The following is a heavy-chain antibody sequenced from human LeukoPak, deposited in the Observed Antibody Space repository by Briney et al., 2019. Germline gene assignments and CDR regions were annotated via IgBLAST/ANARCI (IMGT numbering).Heavy chain of an antibody. V-gene: IGHV5-51*01. Sequence: GESLKISCKGSGYSFTSYWIGWVGQMPRKGLEWMGIIYPGDSDTRYSPSFQGQVTISADKSISTAYLQWSSLKASDTAMYYSATSTSGYPYYYYYCYMAVWGKGTTVTVSS. J-gene: IGHJ6*03. CDR2: IYPGDSDT. D-gene: IGHD5-12*01. CDR1: GYSFTSYW. CDR3: ATSTSGYPYYYYYCYMAV.